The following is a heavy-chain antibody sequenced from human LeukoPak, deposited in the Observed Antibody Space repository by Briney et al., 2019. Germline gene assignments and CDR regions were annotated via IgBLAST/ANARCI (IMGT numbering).Heavy chain of an antibody. J-gene: IGHJ4*02. Sequence: GGSLRLSCAASGFTFSSYAMSWVRQAPGKGLEWVSSISGSGGITYYADSVKGRFTISRDNSKNTLYLQMNSLRAEDTAIYYCAKSVVVVTATSDFFDYWGQGTLVTVSS. CDR1: GFTFSSYA. CDR3: AKSVVVVTATSDFFDY. V-gene: IGHV3-23*01. D-gene: IGHD2-21*02. CDR2: ISGSGGIT.